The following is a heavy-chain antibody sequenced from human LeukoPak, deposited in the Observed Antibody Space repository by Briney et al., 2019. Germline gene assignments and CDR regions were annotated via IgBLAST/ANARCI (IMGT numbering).Heavy chain of an antibody. CDR1: GFTFSSYA. J-gene: IGHJ3*02. CDR3: AKDRGLVGATGAFDI. CDR2: ISGSGGST. V-gene: IGHV3-23*01. Sequence: GGSLRLSCAASGFTFSSYAMSWVRQAPGKGLEWVSAISGSGGSTYYADSVKGRLTISRDNSKNTLYLQMNSLRAEDTAVYYCAKDRGLVGATGAFDIWGQGTMVTVSS. D-gene: IGHD1-26*01.